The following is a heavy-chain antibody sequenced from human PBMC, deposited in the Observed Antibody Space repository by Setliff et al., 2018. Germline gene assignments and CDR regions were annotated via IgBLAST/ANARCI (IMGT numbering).Heavy chain of an antibody. CDR1: GFTFSTHS. Sequence: GSLRLSCAASGFTFSTHSMNWVRQAPGKGLEWASSISRSSTYIYYADSMKGRFTISRDNAKNSLYLQMNSLRAEDTAVYYCASAGHSGSWFPFDAFHIWGQGTMVTVSS. D-gene: IGHD6-13*01. CDR2: ISRSSTYI. J-gene: IGHJ3*02. CDR3: ASAGHSGSWFPFDAFHI. V-gene: IGHV3-21*01.